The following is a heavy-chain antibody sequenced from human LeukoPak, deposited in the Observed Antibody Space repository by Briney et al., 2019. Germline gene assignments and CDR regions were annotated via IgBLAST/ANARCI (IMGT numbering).Heavy chain of an antibody. D-gene: IGHD3-22*01. V-gene: IGHV1-69*06. J-gene: IGHJ3*02. CDR2: IIPIFGTA. CDR3: ARSTYYYDSSGYSGAFDI. Sequence: ASVKVSCKASGGTFSSYAISWVRQAPGQGLEWMGGIIPIFGTANYAQKFQGRVTITADKSTSTAYMELSSLRSEDTAVYYCARSTYYYDSSGYSGAFDIWGQGTMVTVSS. CDR1: GGTFSSYA.